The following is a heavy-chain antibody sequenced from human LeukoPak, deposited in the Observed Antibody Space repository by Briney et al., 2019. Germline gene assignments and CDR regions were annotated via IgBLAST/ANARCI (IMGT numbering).Heavy chain of an antibody. V-gene: IGHV3-30*02. CDR2: IRYDGSNK. CDR1: GFTFSSYG. CDR3: AKEISSWYGGVIDY. D-gene: IGHD6-13*01. J-gene: IGHJ4*02. Sequence: GGSLRLSCAASGFTFSSYGMHWVRQAPGKGLEWVAFIRYDGSNKYYADSVKGRFTISRDNSKNTLYLQMNSLRAEDTAVYYCAKEISSWYGGVIDYWGQGTLVTVSS.